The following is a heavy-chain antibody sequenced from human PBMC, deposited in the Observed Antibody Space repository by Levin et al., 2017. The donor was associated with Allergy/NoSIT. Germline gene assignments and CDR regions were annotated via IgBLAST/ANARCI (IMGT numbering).Heavy chain of an antibody. CDR2: ISYDGRTK. D-gene: IGHD3-3*01. CDR1: GFTFSTYA. CDR3: ARDTKSRFLEWLSYDFDY. J-gene: IGHJ4*02. V-gene: IGHV3-30*04. Sequence: GGSLRLSCAASGFTFSTYAVHWVRQAPGKGLEWVAVISYDGRTKYYADSVNGRFTISRDNSKNTLYLQMNSLRAEDTAVYYCARDTKSRFLEWLSYDFDYWGQGTLVTVSS.